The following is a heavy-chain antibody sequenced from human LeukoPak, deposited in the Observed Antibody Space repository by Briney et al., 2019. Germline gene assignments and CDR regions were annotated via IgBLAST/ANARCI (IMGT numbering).Heavy chain of an antibody. Sequence: PGGSLRLSCAASGFTFSSYAMHWVRQAPGKGLEWVAVISYDGSNKYYADSVKGRFIISRDNSRNTLYLQMNSLKAEDTAVYYCAKGPRTVRFGDRHKGIFDYWGQGTLVTVSS. CDR2: ISYDGSNK. CDR3: AKGPRTVRFGDRHKGIFDY. CDR1: GFTFSSYA. D-gene: IGHD3-10*01. J-gene: IGHJ4*02. V-gene: IGHV3-30*04.